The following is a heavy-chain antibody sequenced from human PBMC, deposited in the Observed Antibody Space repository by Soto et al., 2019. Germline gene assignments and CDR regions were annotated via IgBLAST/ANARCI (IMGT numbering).Heavy chain of an antibody. D-gene: IGHD1-1*01. V-gene: IGHV4-34*01. J-gene: IGHJ6*02. CDR1: GGYLSGYY. Sequence: SETLSLTCAVYGGYLSGYYGNWIRQSPGKGLEWIGEINYSGSTNYNPSIESRVTISIDTSKNQFSLKLSSVTAADTAVYYCARTRNLDVWGQGTTVTVSS. CDR2: INYSGST. CDR3: ARTRNLDV.